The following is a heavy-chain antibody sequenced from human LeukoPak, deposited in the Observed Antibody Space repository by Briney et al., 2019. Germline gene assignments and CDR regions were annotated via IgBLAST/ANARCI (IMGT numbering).Heavy chain of an antibody. D-gene: IGHD2-15*01. CDR1: GFTFSRYW. CDR3: ARISQRSFDP. Sequence: GGSLRLSCAAPGFTFSRYWMSWVRQAPGKGLEWVANIKQDGVEQYYVDSAEGRFTISRDNAKSSLFLQMNSLRAEDTAVYYCARISQRSFDPCGQGTLVTVSS. CDR2: IKQDGVEQ. J-gene: IGHJ5*02. V-gene: IGHV3-7*05.